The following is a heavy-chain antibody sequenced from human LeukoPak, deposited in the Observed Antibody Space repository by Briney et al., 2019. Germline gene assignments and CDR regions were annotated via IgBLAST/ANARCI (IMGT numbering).Heavy chain of an antibody. CDR3: ARVPTRYITIFGVVIIGWFDP. Sequence: ASVKVSCKASGYTFTGYYMHWVRQAPGQGLEWMGWINPNSGGTNYAQKFQGRVTMTRDTSISTAYMELSRLRSEDTAVYYCARVPTRYITIFGVVIIGWFDPWGQGTLVTVSS. D-gene: IGHD3-3*01. CDR2: INPNSGGT. CDR1: GYTFTGYY. J-gene: IGHJ5*02. V-gene: IGHV1-2*02.